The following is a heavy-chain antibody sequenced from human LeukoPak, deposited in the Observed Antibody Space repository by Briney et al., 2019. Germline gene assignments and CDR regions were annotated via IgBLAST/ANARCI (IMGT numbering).Heavy chain of an antibody. CDR1: GFTVSSNY. CDR2: IRSKANSYAT. J-gene: IGHJ3*02. V-gene: IGHV3-73*01. CDR3: TRHALLWFGESPNDAFDI. Sequence: PGGSLRLSCAASGFTVSSNYMSWVRQASGKGLEWVGRIRSKANSYATAYAASVKGRFTISRDDSKNTAFLQMNSLKTEDTAVYYCTRHALLWFGESPNDAFDIWGQGTMVTVSS. D-gene: IGHD3-10*01.